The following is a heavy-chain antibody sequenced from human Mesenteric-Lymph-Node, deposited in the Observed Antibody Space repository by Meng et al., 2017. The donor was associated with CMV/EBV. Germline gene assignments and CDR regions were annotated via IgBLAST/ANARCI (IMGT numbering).Heavy chain of an antibody. D-gene: IGHD2-2*01. Sequence: SETLSLTCTVSGGSISSSSYYWGWLRQPPGKGLEWIGSIYYSGSTYYNPSLKSRVTISVDTSKNQFSLKLSSVTAADTAVYYCVCQMRYCSSTSCYYGLGYWGQGTLVTVSS. CDR1: GGSISSSSYY. CDR3: VCQMRYCSSTSCYYGLGY. V-gene: IGHV4-39*01. J-gene: IGHJ4*02. CDR2: IYYSGST.